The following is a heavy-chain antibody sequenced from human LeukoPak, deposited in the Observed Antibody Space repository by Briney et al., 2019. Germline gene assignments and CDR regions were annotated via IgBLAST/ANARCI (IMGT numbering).Heavy chain of an antibody. V-gene: IGHV3-23*01. CDR2: ISHSGDAT. CDR1: GFPFTSYA. D-gene: IGHD3-10*01. CDR3: AKDQDSTYYYGSGSYS. Sequence: PGGSLRLSCAASGFPFTSYAMTWVRQAPGKGLEWVSGISHSGDATYSADSVKGRFTISRYNSGNTVYLQMNSLRAEDTAVYYCAKDQDSTYYYGSGSYSWGQGTLVTVSS. J-gene: IGHJ4*02.